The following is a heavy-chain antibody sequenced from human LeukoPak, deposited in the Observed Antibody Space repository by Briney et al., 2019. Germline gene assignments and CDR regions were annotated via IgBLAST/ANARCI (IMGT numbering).Heavy chain of an antibody. Sequence: EASVKVSCKASGYTFTNYVVHWVRQAPGQRPEWMGWINAGNGDTKYSQSFQGRVTITRDTSASTAYMELSSLTSEDTALYYCARDDCGDTCYPGGYWGQGTLVTVSS. CDR2: INAGNGDT. V-gene: IGHV1-3*01. CDR1: GYTFTNYV. D-gene: IGHD2-21*01. CDR3: ARDDCGDTCYPGGY. J-gene: IGHJ4*02.